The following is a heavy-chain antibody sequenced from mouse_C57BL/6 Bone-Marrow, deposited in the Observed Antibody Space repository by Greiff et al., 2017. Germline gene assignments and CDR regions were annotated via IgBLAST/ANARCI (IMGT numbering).Heavy chain of an antibody. CDR3: AVGYIWLSMDY. Sequence: QVQLQQPGAELVKPGASVKLSCKPSGYTFTSYWMPWVKQRPGRGLEWIGRIGPNSGGTKYNEKFKSKAKLTVDKPSSTAYMQLSSLTSEDSAVYYCAVGYIWLSMDYWGQGTSVTVSS. D-gene: IGHD1-3*01. CDR2: IGPNSGGT. J-gene: IGHJ4*01. CDR1: GYTFTSYW. V-gene: IGHV1-72*01.